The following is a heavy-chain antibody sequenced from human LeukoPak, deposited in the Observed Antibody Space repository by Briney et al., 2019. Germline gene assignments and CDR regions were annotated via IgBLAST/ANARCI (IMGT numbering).Heavy chain of an antibody. J-gene: IGHJ4*02. V-gene: IGHV3-7*01. CDR3: ARIPVEPRFDY. Sequence: PGGSLRLSCAASGFTFSSYWMSWVRQAPGEGLESVANIKQDGSEKYYADSVKGRFTISRDNAKNSLYLQMNSLKAEDTAVYYRARIPVEPRFDYWGQGTLVTVSS. CDR1: GFTFSSYW. D-gene: IGHD4-23*01. CDR2: IKQDGSEK.